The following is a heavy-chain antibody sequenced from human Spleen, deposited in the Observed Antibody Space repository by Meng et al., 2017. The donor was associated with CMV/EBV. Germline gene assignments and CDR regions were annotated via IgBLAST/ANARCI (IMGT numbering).Heavy chain of an antibody. Sequence: GGSLRLSYAASGFTFSGSAMHWVRQASGKGLEWVGRIRSKANSYATAYAALVKGRFTISRDDSKNTAYLQMNSLKTEDTAVYYCTRLWDSGSYYPVVYWGQGTLVTVSS. D-gene: IGHD1-26*01. V-gene: IGHV3-73*01. CDR2: IRSKANSYAT. J-gene: IGHJ4*02. CDR1: GFTFSGSA. CDR3: TRLWDSGSYYPVVY.